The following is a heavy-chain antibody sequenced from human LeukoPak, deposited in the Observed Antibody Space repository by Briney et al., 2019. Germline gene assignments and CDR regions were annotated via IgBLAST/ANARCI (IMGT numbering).Heavy chain of an antibody. J-gene: IGHJ6*03. D-gene: IGHD1-1*01. Sequence: PGRSLRLSCTASGFKFDDYAMNWVRQPPGKGLEWVSGISWNGGNKGYADSVKGRFTISRDNAKNSVYLVMDSLRPDDTARYYCAKDGGSFRTWNYMDFWGSGTTVIVS. V-gene: IGHV3-9*01. CDR1: GFKFDDYA. CDR3: AKDGGSFRTWNYMDF. CDR2: ISWNGGNK.